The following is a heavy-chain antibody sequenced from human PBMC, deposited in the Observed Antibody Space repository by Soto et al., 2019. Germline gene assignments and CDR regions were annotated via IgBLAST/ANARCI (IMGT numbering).Heavy chain of an antibody. V-gene: IGHV6-1*01. D-gene: IGHD6-19*01. CDR1: GDSVSSNSAA. CDR2: TYYRSKWYN. Sequence: SQTLSLTCAISGDSVSSNSAAWNWIRQSPSRGLEWLGRTYYRSKWYNDYAVSVKSRITINPDTSKNQFSLQLNSVTPEDTAVYYCARDNYCSGWRLYYYHYRLAVWGQGTTDT. CDR3: ARDNYCSGWRLYYYHYRLAV. J-gene: IGHJ6*02.